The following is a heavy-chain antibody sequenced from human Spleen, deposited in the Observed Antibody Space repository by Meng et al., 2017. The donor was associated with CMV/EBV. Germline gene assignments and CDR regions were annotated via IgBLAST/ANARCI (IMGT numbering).Heavy chain of an antibody. CDR3: ARDYWEPRVGPCYYYGIDV. J-gene: IGHJ6*02. D-gene: IGHD1-26*01. CDR2: IYFGGDT. Sequence: GSLRLSCTVSGGSITGSSYYWGWLRQPPGKGLEWIGSIYFGGDTYYRPSLKSRVTISLDMSKNQFSLNLSSVTAADTAVYYCARDYWEPRVGPCYYYGIDVWGQGTKVTVSS. V-gene: IGHV4-39*07. CDR1: GGSITGSSYY.